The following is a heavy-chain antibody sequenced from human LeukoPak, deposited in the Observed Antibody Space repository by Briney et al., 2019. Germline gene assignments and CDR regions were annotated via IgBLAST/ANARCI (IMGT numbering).Heavy chain of an antibody. CDR3: ARTPYDILTGYYSSLDY. D-gene: IGHD3-9*01. Sequence: GASVKVSCKASGYTFTSYGISWVRQAPGQGLEWMGWISAYNGNTNYAQKLQGRVTMTTDTSTSTAYMELRSLRSDDTAVHYCARTPYDILTGYYSSLDYWGQGTLVTVSS. CDR1: GYTFTSYG. J-gene: IGHJ4*02. CDR2: ISAYNGNT. V-gene: IGHV1-18*01.